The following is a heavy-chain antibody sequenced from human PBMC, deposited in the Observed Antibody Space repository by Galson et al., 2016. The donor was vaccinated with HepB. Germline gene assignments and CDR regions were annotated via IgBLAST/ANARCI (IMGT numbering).Heavy chain of an antibody. V-gene: IGHV3-48*01. Sequence: SLRLSCAASGFTFSTYSMNWVRQAPGKGLEWVSYMSSGSSSIYYADSVKGRFTISRDNAKNSLYLQMNSLRAEDTAVYYCASLYSSSSNYYYGMDVWGQGTTVTVSS. CDR2: MSSGSSSI. D-gene: IGHD6-6*01. J-gene: IGHJ6*02. CDR1: GFTFSTYS. CDR3: ASLYSSSSNYYYGMDV.